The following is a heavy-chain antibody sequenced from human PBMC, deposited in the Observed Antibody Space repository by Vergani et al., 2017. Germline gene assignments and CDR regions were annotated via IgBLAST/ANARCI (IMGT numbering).Heavy chain of an antibody. D-gene: IGHD2-2*02. CDR3: ASGYCSSTSCYKVWFDP. Sequence: QVQLVQSGAEVKKPGSSVKVSCKASGVTFSSYAISWVRQAPGQGLEWMGGIIPIFGTANYAQKFQGRVTITADESTSTAYMELSSLRSEDTAVYYCASGYCSSTSCYKVWFDPWGQGTLVTVSS. V-gene: IGHV1-69*12. CDR1: GVTFSSYA. CDR2: IIPIFGTA. J-gene: IGHJ5*02.